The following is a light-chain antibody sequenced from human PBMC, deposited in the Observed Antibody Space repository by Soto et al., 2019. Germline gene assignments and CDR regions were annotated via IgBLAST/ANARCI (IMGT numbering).Light chain of an antibody. Sequence: DIQMTQSPSTLSASVGDRVTITCRASQSISSWLAWYQQKPGKAPNLLIYDVSTFESGVPSRFSGSASGTEYTLTISSLQPDDFATYYCQHYITCPWTVGQGTEVEIK. J-gene: IGKJ1*01. CDR3: QHYITCPWT. CDR1: QSISSW. CDR2: DVS. V-gene: IGKV1-5*01.